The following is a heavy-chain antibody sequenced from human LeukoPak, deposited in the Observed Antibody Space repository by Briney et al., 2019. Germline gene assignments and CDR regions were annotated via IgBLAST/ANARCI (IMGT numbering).Heavy chain of an antibody. V-gene: IGHV3-74*01. CDR2: INSDGSST. D-gene: IGHD3-10*01. J-gene: IGHJ4*02. CDR3: ARAILRGVIHG. CDR1: GFTFSSYW. Sequence: PGGSLRLSCAASGFTFSSYWMHWVRHAPGKGLVWVSRINSDGSSTSYEDSVKGRLTISRDNAKNTLYLQMNSLRAEDTAVYYCARAILRGVIHGWGQGTLVTVSS.